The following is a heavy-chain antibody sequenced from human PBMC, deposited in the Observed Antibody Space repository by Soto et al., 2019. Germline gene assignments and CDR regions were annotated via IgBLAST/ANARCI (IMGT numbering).Heavy chain of an antibody. J-gene: IGHJ5*02. CDR3: AREVRSAGEDR. D-gene: IGHD6-19*01. V-gene: IGHV1-3*04. CDR2: INTGDGET. Sequence: QVQLIQSGAEVKKPGASVRVSCKASGYTFTSYGMHWVRQAPGQSLEWLGWINTGDGETRYSQNCQDRVTITRETSSSTVYMNLSSLRSEDTSVYFCAREVRSAGEDRWGQGTLVSVSS. CDR1: GYTFTSYG.